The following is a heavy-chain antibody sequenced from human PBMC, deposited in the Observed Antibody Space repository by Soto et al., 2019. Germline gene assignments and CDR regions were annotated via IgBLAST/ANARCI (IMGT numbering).Heavy chain of an antibody. Sequence: QVQLQQWGAGLLKPSETLSLTCAVYGGSFSGYYWSWIRQPPGKGLEWIGEINHSGSTNYNPSLKSRVPISIDPSKNQFSLKLSSVTAADTAIYYCARDSLGIAVLGPGRSKNNWFDPWGQGTLVTVSS. V-gene: IGHV4-34*01. CDR1: GGSFSGYY. CDR3: ARDSLGIAVLGPGRSKNNWFDP. CDR2: INHSGST. J-gene: IGHJ5*02. D-gene: IGHD6-19*01.